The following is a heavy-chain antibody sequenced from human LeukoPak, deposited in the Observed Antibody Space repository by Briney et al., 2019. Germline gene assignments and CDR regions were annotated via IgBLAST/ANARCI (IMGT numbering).Heavy chain of an antibody. D-gene: IGHD3-22*01. J-gene: IGHJ4*02. Sequence: SETLSLXCTVSGGSISSYHWSWIRQPPGKGLEWIGYIYYSGSTNYNPSLKSRVTISVDTSKNQFSLKLSSVTAADTAVYYCARGGYYYDSSGTIDYWGQGTLVTVSS. CDR1: GGSISSYH. V-gene: IGHV4-59*01. CDR3: ARGGYYYDSSGTIDY. CDR2: IYYSGST.